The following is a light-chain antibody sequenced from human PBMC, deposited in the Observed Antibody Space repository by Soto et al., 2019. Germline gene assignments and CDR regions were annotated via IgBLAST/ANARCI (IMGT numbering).Light chain of an antibody. V-gene: IGLV1-51*01. Sequence: QSVLTQPPSVSASPGQKVTISCSGTNSNIGNNYVSWYQQLPGTAPKLLIYDNDKRLSDTPDRFSASKSGTSATLGITGLQTGDEADYYRGTWDSSLSAGVFGAGTKVTVL. CDR1: NSNIGNNY. J-gene: IGLJ1*01. CDR2: DND. CDR3: GTWDSSLSAGV.